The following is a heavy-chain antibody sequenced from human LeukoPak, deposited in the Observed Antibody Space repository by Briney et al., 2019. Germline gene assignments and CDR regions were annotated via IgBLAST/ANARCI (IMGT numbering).Heavy chain of an antibody. D-gene: IGHD2-2*01. CDR3: GRLSGFKGYCSSTGCTNPSRGIWFDP. CDR1: GGSISSYY. Sequence: SETLSLTCTVSGGSISSYYWSWIRQPPGKGLDWIGEINRSGRTNYNPSLKSRVTISVDTSKNQFSLKLSSVTAADTAVYYCGRLSGFKGYCSSTGCTNPSRGIWFDPWGQGTLVTVSS. J-gene: IGHJ5*02. CDR2: INRSGRT. V-gene: IGHV4-34*01.